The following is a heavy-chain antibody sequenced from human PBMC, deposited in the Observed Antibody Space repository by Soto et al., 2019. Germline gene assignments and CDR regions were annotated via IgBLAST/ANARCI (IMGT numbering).Heavy chain of an antibody. D-gene: IGHD6-13*01. CDR2: ISSSSSYI. CDR3: AREVDSSSWTYYYYYYGMDV. V-gene: IGHV3-21*01. J-gene: IGHJ6*02. CDR1: GFTFSSYS. Sequence: WGSLRLSCAASGFTFSSYSMNWVRQAPGKGLEWVSSISSSSSYIYYADSVKGRSTISRDNAKNSLYLQMNSLRAEDTAVYYCAREVDSSSWTYYYYYYGMDVWGQGTTVTVSS.